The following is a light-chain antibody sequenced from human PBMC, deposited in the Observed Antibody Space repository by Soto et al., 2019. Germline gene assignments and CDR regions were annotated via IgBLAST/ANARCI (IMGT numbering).Light chain of an antibody. CDR1: QTIRNI. J-gene: IGKJ4*01. V-gene: IGKV3-15*01. Sequence: EIVMTQSPATLSVSPGERATLSCSSSQTIRNILAWYQQRPGQAPRLLIYVASTRTTDIPSSFSGSGSGTDSTHTISSLQSEDLAFYYCQKYNSCPLPFGGGTNVEIK. CDR3: QKYNSCPLP. CDR2: VAS.